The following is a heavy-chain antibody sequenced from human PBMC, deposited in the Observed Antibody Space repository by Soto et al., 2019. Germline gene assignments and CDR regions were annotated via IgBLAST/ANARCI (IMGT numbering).Heavy chain of an antibody. V-gene: IGHV4-4*07. CDR2: IYGSGGT. Sequence: VQLQESGPGLVKPSETLSLTCTVSGGSISHYYWSWIRQPAGKGLEWIGRIYGSGGTNYNPSLKSRVTMSVDTSTNQFSLRLTSVSAADTAVYYCARDVRYAYDFWGQGTLVTVSS. D-gene: IGHD3-3*01. CDR1: GGSISHYY. J-gene: IGHJ4*02. CDR3: ARDVRYAYDF.